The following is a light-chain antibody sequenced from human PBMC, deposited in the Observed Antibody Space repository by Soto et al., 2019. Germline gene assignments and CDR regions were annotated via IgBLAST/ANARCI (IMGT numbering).Light chain of an antibody. CDR2: KAS. J-gene: IGKJ1*01. Sequence: DIQMTQSPSTLSASVGDRVTITCRASESISSWLAWYQQKPGKAPKLLIYKASNLESGVTSRFSGSGSGTEFTLTISSLQPDDFATYYCQQYKSYSRTFGQGTKVDIK. CDR1: ESISSW. V-gene: IGKV1-5*03. CDR3: QQYKSYSRT.